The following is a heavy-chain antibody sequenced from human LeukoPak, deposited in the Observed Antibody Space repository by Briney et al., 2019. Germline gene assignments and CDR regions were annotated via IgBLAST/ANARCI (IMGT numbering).Heavy chain of an antibody. D-gene: IGHD6-13*01. CDR3: AKDRRHSSSWFSY. Sequence: GGSLRVSCAAPGFTFSSHAMSWVRQAPGKGLEWVSAISGSGGRTYYADSVKGRFTISRDNSKNTLYLQMNSLRAEDTAVYYCAKDRRHSSSWFSYWGQGTLVTVSS. CDR1: GFTFSSHA. J-gene: IGHJ4*02. V-gene: IGHV3-23*01. CDR2: ISGSGGRT.